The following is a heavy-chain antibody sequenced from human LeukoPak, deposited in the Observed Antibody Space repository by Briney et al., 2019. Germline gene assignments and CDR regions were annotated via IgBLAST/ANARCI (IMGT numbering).Heavy chain of an antibody. J-gene: IGHJ4*02. CDR1: GYSLTTYW. Sequence: GASLKISCRASGYSLTTYWITWVRQMPGKGLEWMGRIDPSDSYTNYSPSFQGHVTISVDKSTNTAFLQWTSLEASDTAVYYCARRRPGAYEGDFDYWGQGTLVTVSS. CDR2: IDPSDSYT. CDR3: ARRRPGAYEGDFDY. D-gene: IGHD5-12*01. V-gene: IGHV5-10-1*01.